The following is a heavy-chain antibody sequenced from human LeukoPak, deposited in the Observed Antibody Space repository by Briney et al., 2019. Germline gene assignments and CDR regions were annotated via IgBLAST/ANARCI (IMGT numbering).Heavy chain of an antibody. V-gene: IGHV1-3*01. D-gene: IGHD6-13*01. CDR1: GYTFTSYA. CDR3: ARGHSSSWYNY. CDR2: INAGNGNT. Sequence: GASVKVSCKASGYTFTSYAMHWVRQAPGQRLEWKGWINAGNGNTKYSQKFQGRVTITRDTSASTAYMELSSLRSEDTAVYYCARGHSSSWYNYWGQGTLVTVSS. J-gene: IGHJ4*02.